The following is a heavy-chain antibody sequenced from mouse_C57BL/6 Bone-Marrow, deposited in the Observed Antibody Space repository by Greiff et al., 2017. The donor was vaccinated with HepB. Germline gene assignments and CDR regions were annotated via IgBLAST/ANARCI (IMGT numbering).Heavy chain of an antibody. V-gene: IGHV1-82*01. CDR2: IYPGDGDT. D-gene: IGHD3-1*01. CDR3: ARKGLGY. Sequence: VKLMESGPELVKPGASVKISCKASGYAFSSSWMNWVKQRPGKGLEWIGRIYPGDGDTNYNGKFKGKATLTADKSSSTAYMQLSSLTSEDSAVYFCARKGLGYWGQGTTLTVSS. CDR1: GYAFSSSW. J-gene: IGHJ2*01.